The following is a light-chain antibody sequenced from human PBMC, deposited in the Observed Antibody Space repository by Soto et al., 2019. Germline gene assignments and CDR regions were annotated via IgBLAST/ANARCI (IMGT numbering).Light chain of an antibody. Sequence: QPVLTQPASVSGSPGQSITISCTGTSSDVGAYNYVSWYQQHPGKAPKLMIFEVSNRPSGVSHRFSGSKSGNTASLTISGLQAEDEADYYCSSCTTSSTLVFGTGTKVTVL. CDR3: SSCTTSSTLV. CDR1: SSDVGAYNY. J-gene: IGLJ1*01. CDR2: EVS. V-gene: IGLV2-14*01.